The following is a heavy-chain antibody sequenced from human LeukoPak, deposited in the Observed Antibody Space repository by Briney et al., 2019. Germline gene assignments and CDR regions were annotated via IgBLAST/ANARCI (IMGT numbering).Heavy chain of an antibody. CDR2: IRSQAYSGTT. D-gene: IGHD2-2*01. Sequence: SLRLSCEASGFTFSGYEMNWVRQAPGRGLEWVGFIRSQAYSGTTEYATSVKDRFTISRDDSKSIAYLQMNSLKTEDTAVYYCTRDIVSISQPYYFDYWGQGTLVTVSS. J-gene: IGHJ4*02. CDR3: TRDIVSISQPYYFDY. CDR1: GFTFSGYE. V-gene: IGHV3-49*04.